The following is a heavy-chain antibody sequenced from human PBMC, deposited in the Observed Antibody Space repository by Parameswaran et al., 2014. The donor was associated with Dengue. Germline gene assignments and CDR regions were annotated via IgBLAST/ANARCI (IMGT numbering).Heavy chain of an antibody. J-gene: IGHJ5*01. V-gene: IGHV4-30-4*01. Sequence: VRQAPGKGLEWIGYVYYSGSTYYNPSLQSRVTISVDTSKNQFSLKLNSVTAADAAFYYCAGDCTGGNCYASWGQGTLVTVSS. CDR2: VYYSGST. D-gene: IGHD2-8*02. CDR3: AGDCTGGNCYAS.